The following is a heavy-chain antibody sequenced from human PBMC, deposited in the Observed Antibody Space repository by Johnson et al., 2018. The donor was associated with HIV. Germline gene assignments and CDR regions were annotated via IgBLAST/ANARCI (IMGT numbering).Heavy chain of an antibody. D-gene: IGHD1-26*01. Sequence: VQLVESGGGVVRPGGSLRLSCAASGFTFDDYGMSWVRQAPGKGLEWVSGINWNGGSTGYADYVKGRFTISRDNDKNSLSLQMNSLRAEDTALYYCARDFGLEWELDGAFDIWGQGTMVTVSS. CDR2: INWNGGST. J-gene: IGHJ3*02. CDR1: GFTFDDYG. V-gene: IGHV3-20*04. CDR3: ARDFGLEWELDGAFDI.